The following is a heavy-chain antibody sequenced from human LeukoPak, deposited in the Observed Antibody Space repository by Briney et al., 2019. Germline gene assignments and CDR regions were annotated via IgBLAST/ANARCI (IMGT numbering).Heavy chain of an antibody. CDR1: GFTFSSYG. D-gene: IGHD3-3*01. V-gene: IGHV3-30*03. Sequence: QPGGSLRLSCAASGFTFSSYGMHWVRQAPGKGLEWVAVISYDGSNKYYADSVKGRFTISRDNSKNTLYLQMNSLRAEDTAVYYCARGTDTKPFWSGYWVDVWGQGTTVTVSS. CDR3: ARGTDTKPFWSGYWVDV. CDR2: ISYDGSNK. J-gene: IGHJ6*02.